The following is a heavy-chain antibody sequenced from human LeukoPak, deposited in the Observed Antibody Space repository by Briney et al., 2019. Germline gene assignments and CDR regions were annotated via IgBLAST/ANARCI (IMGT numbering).Heavy chain of an antibody. Sequence: GGSLGLSCAASGFTFSSYEMNWVRQAPGKGLEWVSYISSSGSTIYYADSVKGRFTISRDNAKNSLYLQMNSLRAEDTAVYYCARGSVDTAMAGDYWGQGTLVTVSS. CDR2: ISSSGSTI. CDR3: ARGSVDTAMAGDY. CDR1: GFTFSSYE. V-gene: IGHV3-48*03. D-gene: IGHD5-18*01. J-gene: IGHJ4*02.